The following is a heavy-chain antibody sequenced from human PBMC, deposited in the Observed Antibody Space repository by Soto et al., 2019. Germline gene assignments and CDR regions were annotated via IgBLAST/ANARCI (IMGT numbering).Heavy chain of an antibody. Sequence: SGPTLVNPTQTLTLTGTFSGFSLSTNAVGVGWIRQPPGKALEWLALIYWNDDKRYSPSLKSRLTITKDTSKNQVVLTMTNMDPVDTATYYCAHDNYDSSGYYPHDAFDIWGQGTMVTVSS. J-gene: IGHJ3*02. CDR2: IYWNDDK. D-gene: IGHD3-22*01. V-gene: IGHV2-5*01. CDR1: GFSLSTNAVG. CDR3: AHDNYDSSGYYPHDAFDI.